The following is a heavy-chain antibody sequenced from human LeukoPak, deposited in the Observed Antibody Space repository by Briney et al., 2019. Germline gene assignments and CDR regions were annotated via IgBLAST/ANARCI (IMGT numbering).Heavy chain of an antibody. CDR2: IYYSGST. D-gene: IGHD3-10*01. J-gene: IGHJ3*02. Sequence: SETLSLTCTVSGGSISSYYWSWIRQPPGKGLEWIGYIYYSGSTNYNPSLKSRVTISVDTSKNQFYLKLSSVTAADTAVYYCARSYYYDAFDIWGQGTMVTVSS. V-gene: IGHV4-59*08. CDR3: ARSYYYDAFDI. CDR1: GGSISSYY.